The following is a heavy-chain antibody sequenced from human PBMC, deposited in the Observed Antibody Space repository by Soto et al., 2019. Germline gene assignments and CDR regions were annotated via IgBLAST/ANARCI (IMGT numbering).Heavy chain of an antibody. CDR3: AHMPVYCSGGSCYLFDY. V-gene: IGHV2-5*02. CDR1: GFSLSTSGVG. Sequence: QITLKESGPTLVKPTQTLTLTCTFSGFSLSTSGVGVGWIRQPPGKALEWLALIYWDDDKRYSPSLKSRLTITKDTSKNQVVLTMTNMDPVDTATYHCAHMPVYCSGGSCYLFDYWGQGTLVTVSS. J-gene: IGHJ4*02. CDR2: IYWDDDK. D-gene: IGHD2-15*01.